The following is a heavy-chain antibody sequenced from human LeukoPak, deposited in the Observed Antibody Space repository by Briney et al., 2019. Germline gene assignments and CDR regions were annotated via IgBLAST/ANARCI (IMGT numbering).Heavy chain of an antibody. CDR2: ISYDGSNK. CDR1: GFTFSSYA. Sequence: GGSLRLSCAASGFTFSSYAMHWVRQAPGKGLEWVAVISYDGSNKYYADSVKGRFTISRDNSKNTLYLQMNSLRAEDTAVYYCARGSDSSGYYYVIYWGQGTLVTVSS. D-gene: IGHD3-22*01. J-gene: IGHJ4*02. CDR3: ARGSDSSGYYYVIY. V-gene: IGHV3-30-3*01.